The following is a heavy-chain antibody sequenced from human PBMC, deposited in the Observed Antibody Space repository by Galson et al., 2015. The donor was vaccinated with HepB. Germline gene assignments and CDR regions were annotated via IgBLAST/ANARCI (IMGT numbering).Heavy chain of an antibody. V-gene: IGHV3-20*04. CDR3: ARAPYYHDSSGYDYYYGMDV. D-gene: IGHD3-22*01. CDR1: RFTFDDYG. Sequence: SLRLSCAASRFTFDDYGMSWVRQAPGKGLEWVSGITWNGGTTGYADSVKGRFTISRDNAKNSLSLQMNSLRAEDTALYYCARAPYYHDSSGYDYYYGMDVWGQGTTVIVSS. J-gene: IGHJ6*02. CDR2: ITWNGGTT.